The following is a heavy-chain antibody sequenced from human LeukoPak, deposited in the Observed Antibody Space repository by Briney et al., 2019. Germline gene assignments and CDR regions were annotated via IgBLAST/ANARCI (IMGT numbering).Heavy chain of an antibody. CDR1: GFTFSSYG. V-gene: IGHV3-30*02. CDR3: ARGGSSSPNYFDY. Sequence: GGSLRLSCAASGFTFSSYGMHWVRQAPGKGLEWVAFIRYDGSNKYYADSVKGRFTISRDNSKNTLYLQMNSLRAEDTAVYYCARGGSSSPNYFDYWGQGTLVTVSS. J-gene: IGHJ4*02. CDR2: IRYDGSNK. D-gene: IGHD2-15*01.